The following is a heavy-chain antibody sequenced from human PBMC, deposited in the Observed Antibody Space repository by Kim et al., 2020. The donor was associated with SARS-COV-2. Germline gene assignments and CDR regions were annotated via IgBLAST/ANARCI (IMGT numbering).Heavy chain of an antibody. CDR2: IKTRGESYVT. CDR3: VSRRYIGCLH. D-gene: IGHD6-19*01. CDR1: GFDFSAFD. Sequence: GGSLRLSCAASGFDFSAFDIHWVRQASGKGLDWLGRIKTRGESYVTAYAASVEGRFTVSRDDSTNMAYLRMNRLKVDDTAMYYCVSRRYIGCLHWGHGTLVTVSS. V-gene: IGHV3-73*01. J-gene: IGHJ4*01.